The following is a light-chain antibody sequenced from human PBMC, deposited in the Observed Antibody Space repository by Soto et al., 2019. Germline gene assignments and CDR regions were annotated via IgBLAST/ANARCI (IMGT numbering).Light chain of an antibody. J-gene: IGLJ2*01. Sequence: QSAPTQPPSASGSLGQSVTISCTGTSSDIGDYNYVSWYQQHAGKAPKLMIYEVSQRPSGVPDRFSGSKSGNTASLTVSGLQAEDEADYYCSSYTKNRTVIFGGRTKVTVL. V-gene: IGLV2-8*01. CDR2: EVS. CDR3: SSYTKNRTVI. CDR1: SSDIGDYNY.